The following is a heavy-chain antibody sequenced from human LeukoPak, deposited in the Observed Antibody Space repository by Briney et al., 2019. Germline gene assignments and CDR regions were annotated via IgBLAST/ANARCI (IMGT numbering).Heavy chain of an antibody. Sequence: SVKVSCKASGGTFSSYAISWVRQAPGQGLEWMGRIIPILGIANYAQKFQGRVTITADKSTSTAYMELSSLRSEDTAVYYCARGAGSITGTTYPDGFDYWGQGTLVTVSS. CDR3: ARGAGSITGTTYPDGFDY. D-gene: IGHD1-20*01. J-gene: IGHJ4*02. CDR2: IIPILGIA. CDR1: GGTFSSYA. V-gene: IGHV1-69*04.